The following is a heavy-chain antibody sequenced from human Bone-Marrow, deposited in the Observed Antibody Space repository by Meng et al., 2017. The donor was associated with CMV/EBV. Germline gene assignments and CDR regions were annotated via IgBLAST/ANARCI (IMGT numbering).Heavy chain of an antibody. J-gene: IGHJ4*02. V-gene: IGHV2-5*02. Sequence: FSLSTSGVGVGWIRQPPGKALGWLALIYWDDDKRYNPSLRSRLTITKDTSKNQVVLTMTNMDPVDTGTYYCAHRLGGNNWNTGHFDYWGQGTLVTVSS. CDR2: IYWDDDK. CDR1: FSLSTSGVG. D-gene: IGHD1/OR15-1a*01. CDR3: AHRLGGNNWNTGHFDY.